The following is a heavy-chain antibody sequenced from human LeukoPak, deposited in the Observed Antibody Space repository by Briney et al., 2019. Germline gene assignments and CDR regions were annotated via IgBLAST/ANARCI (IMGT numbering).Heavy chain of an antibody. Sequence: SETLSLTCAVYGGSFSGYYWGWIRQPPGKGLEWIGSIYYSGSTYYNPSLKSRVTISVDTSKNQFSLKLSSVTAADTAVYYCARHGVAAAANWFDPWGQGTLVTVSS. CDR2: IYYSGST. CDR1: GGSFSGYY. CDR3: ARHGVAAAANWFDP. V-gene: IGHV4-39*01. D-gene: IGHD6-13*01. J-gene: IGHJ5*02.